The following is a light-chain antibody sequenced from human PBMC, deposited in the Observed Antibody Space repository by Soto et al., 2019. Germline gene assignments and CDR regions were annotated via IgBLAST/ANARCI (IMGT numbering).Light chain of an antibody. J-gene: IGKJ5*01. V-gene: IGKV1-39*01. Sequence: DIQVTQSPPTLSASVGDRISITCRASQSVSSYLNWYQQKPGKAPRLLIYAASHLQTGVPSRFRGTGSATHFTLTISSLQPEDFATYYCQQSYRAVTFGQGTRLEIK. CDR3: QQSYRAVT. CDR2: AAS. CDR1: QSVSSY.